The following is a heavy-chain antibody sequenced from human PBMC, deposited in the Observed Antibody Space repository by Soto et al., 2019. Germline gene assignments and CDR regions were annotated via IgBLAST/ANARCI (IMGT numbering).Heavy chain of an antibody. CDR1: GFTFSSYS. Sequence: GGSLRLSCAASGFTFSSYSMNWVRQAPGKGLEWVSYISSSSSTIYYADSVKGRFTISRDNAKNSLYLQMNSLRAEDTAVYYCARDSSGWSDYWGQGTLVTVSS. V-gene: IGHV3-48*01. CDR2: ISSSSSTI. CDR3: ARDSSGWSDY. D-gene: IGHD6-19*01. J-gene: IGHJ4*02.